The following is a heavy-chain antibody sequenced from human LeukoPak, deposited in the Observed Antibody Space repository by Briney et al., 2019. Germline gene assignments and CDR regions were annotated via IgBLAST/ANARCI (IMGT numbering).Heavy chain of an antibody. CDR3: ATAGYCSGGSCFGFYYGMDV. D-gene: IGHD2-15*01. J-gene: IGHJ6*02. CDR2: FDPEDGET. CDR1: GYTLTELS. V-gene: IGHV1-24*01. Sequence: ASVKVSCTVSGYTLTELSMHWVRQAPGKGLEWMGGFDPEDGETIYAQKFQGRVTMTEDTSTDTAYMELSSLRSEDTAVYYCATAGYCSGGSCFGFYYGMDVWGQGTTVTVSS.